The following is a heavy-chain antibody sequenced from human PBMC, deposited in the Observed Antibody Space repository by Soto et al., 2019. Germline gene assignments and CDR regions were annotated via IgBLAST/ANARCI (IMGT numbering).Heavy chain of an antibody. V-gene: IGHV1-69*04. CDR2: IIPIHGKA. Sequence: GASVKVSCKASGYTFTSYGISWVRQAPGQGLEWMGRIIPIHGKANYAQKPQGRVTITADKSTSTAYMELSSLRSEDTAVYYCARDPDYGEAYWGQGTLVTVSS. CDR3: ARDPDYGEAY. J-gene: IGHJ4*02. D-gene: IGHD4-17*01. CDR1: GYTFTSYG.